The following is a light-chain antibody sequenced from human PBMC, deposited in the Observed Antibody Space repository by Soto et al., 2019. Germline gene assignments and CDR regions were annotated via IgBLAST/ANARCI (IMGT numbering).Light chain of an antibody. J-gene: IGLJ1*01. Sequence: QSVLTQPRSVSGSPGQSVSISCTGTSSDVGRYSYVSWYQQHPGKAPKLMIYDVSERPSGVPDRFSGSKSGNTASLTISRLQAEDEADYYCCSYAGTYTGVFGTGTKVTVL. CDR2: DVS. V-gene: IGLV2-11*01. CDR3: CSYAGTYTGV. CDR1: SSDVGRYSY.